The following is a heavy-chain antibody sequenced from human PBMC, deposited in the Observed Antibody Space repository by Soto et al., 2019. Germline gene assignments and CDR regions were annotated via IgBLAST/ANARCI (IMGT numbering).Heavy chain of an antibody. CDR3: AKDMSSSSSAWFDP. CDR1: GFTFSSYA. V-gene: IGHV3-23*01. CDR2: ISGSGGST. D-gene: IGHD6-6*01. Sequence: GGSLRLSCAPSGFTFSSYAMSWVRQAPGKGLEWVSAISGSGGSTYYADSVKGRFTISRDNSKNTLYLQMNSLRAEDTAVYYCAKDMSSSSSAWFDPWGQGTLVTVSS. J-gene: IGHJ5*02.